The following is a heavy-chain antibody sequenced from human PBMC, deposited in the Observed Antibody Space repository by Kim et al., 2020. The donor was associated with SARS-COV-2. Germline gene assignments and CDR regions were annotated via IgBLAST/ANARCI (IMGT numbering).Heavy chain of an antibody. D-gene: IGHD6-19*01. V-gene: IGHV3-23*01. CDR3: ARVAEQWLTHFDY. CDR2: ISISDGST. CDR1: GFTFSNYA. J-gene: IGHJ4*02. Sequence: GGSLRLSCAASGFTFSNYAMSWVRQAPGKGLEWVSSISISDGSTYYADSVRGRFTISRDNSKNTLYLQMNSLRAEDTAVYYCARVAEQWLTHFDYWGQGTLVTVSS.